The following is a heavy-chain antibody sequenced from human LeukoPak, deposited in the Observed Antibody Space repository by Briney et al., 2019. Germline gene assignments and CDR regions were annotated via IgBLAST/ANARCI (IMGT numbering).Heavy chain of an antibody. J-gene: IGHJ6*03. CDR2: INPNSGGT. CDR3: ATTGIYYYYYMDV. D-gene: IGHD1/OR15-1a*01. V-gene: IGHV1-2*02. Sequence: GASVKVSCKASGYTFTGYYMHWVRQAPGQGLEWMGWINPNSGGTNYAQKFQGRVTMTEDTSTDTAYMELSSLRSEDTAVYYCATTGIYYYYYMDVWGKGTTVTVSS. CDR1: GYTFTGYY.